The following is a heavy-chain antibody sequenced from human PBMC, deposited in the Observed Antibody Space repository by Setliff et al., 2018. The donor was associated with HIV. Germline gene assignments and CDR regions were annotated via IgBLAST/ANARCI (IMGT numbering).Heavy chain of an antibody. Sequence: PSETLSLTCTVSGGSISSHYWSWIRQPPGKGLEWIGYIYYSGSTNYNPSLKSRVTISVDTSKNQFSLELTSVTAADTAVYYCARRERYYDILTGRVSDGFDIWGQGTMVTVS. D-gene: IGHD3-9*01. CDR3: ARRERYYDILTGRVSDGFDI. J-gene: IGHJ3*02. CDR2: IYYSGST. V-gene: IGHV4-59*08. CDR1: GGSISSHY.